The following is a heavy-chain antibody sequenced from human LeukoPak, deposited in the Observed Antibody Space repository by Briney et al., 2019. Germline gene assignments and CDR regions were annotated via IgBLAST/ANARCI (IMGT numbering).Heavy chain of an antibody. CDR2: IYYGGST. Sequence: SETLSLTCTVSGGSISSSDYYWGWIRQPPGKGLEWIGSIYYGGSTYYNPSLKSRVTISADTSMNQFSLKLSFVTTADTAVYYCARALGYCSGGSCTRGYNWFDPWGQGTLVTVPS. J-gene: IGHJ5*02. D-gene: IGHD2-15*01. CDR3: ARALGYCSGGSCTRGYNWFDP. V-gene: IGHV4-39*01. CDR1: GGSISSSDYY.